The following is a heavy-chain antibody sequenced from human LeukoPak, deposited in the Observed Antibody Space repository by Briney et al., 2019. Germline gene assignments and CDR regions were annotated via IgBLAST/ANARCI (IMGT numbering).Heavy chain of an antibody. D-gene: IGHD3/OR15-3a*01. V-gene: IGHV4-34*01. CDR2: INHSGST. J-gene: IGHJ4*02. Sequence: SETLSLTCAVYGGSFSGYYWSWIRQPPGKGLEWIGEINHSGSTNYNPSLKSRVTISVDTSKNQFSLKLSSVTAADTAVYYCARGRSGLVGHWGQGTLVTVSS. CDR3: ARGRSGLVGH. CDR1: GGSFSGYY.